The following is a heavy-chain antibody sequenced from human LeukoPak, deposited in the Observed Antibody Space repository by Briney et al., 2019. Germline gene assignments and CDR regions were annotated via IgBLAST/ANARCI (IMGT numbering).Heavy chain of an antibody. CDR3: ARAPDSSGWDYYYYGMDV. V-gene: IGHV4-59*01. CDR1: GGSISSYY. Sequence: SETLSLTCTVSGGSISSYYWSWIRQPPGKGLDSIGYIYYSGSTNYNPSLKSRVTISVDTSKNQFSLKLSSVTAADTAVYYCARAPDSSGWDYYYYGMDVWGQGTTVTVSS. D-gene: IGHD6-19*01. CDR2: IYYSGST. J-gene: IGHJ6*02.